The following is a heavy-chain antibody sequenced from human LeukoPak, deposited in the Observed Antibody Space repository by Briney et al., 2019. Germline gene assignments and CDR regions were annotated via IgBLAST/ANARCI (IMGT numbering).Heavy chain of an antibody. J-gene: IGHJ5*02. CDR1: GGSISSYY. CDR3: ARDALLWFGELLSYNWFDP. CDR2: IYTSGST. V-gene: IGHV4-4*07. Sequence: SETLSLTCTVSGGSISSYYWSWIRQPAGKGLEWIGRIYTSGSTNYNPFLKSRVTMSVDTSKNQFSLKLSSVTAADTAVYYCARDALLWFGELLSYNWFDPWGQGTLVTVSS. D-gene: IGHD3-10*01.